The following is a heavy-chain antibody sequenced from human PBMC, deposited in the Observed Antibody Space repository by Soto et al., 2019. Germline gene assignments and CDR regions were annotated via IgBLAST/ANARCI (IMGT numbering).Heavy chain of an antibody. V-gene: IGHV1-18*01. CDR2: ISAYNGNT. Sequence: QGQLVQSVGEVKKPGASLRESCKASGYNFILHGISWVRQAPGQGLEWMGWISAYNGNTNYAQNFQDRVTMTTDPSTSTVNMELRSLSSVDTAVYYCARVWYDRNSGAFDIWGQGTKVTVSS. CDR1: GYNFILHG. J-gene: IGHJ3*02. D-gene: IGHD2-15*01. CDR3: ARVWYDRNSGAFDI.